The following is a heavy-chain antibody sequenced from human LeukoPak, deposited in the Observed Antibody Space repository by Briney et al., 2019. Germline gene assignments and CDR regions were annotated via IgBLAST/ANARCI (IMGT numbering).Heavy chain of an antibody. CDR3: ARGPHSSDPNI. CDR1: GFTFSSYS. CDR2: ISSSSSYI. V-gene: IGHV3-21*01. J-gene: IGHJ3*02. D-gene: IGHD6-19*01. Sequence: GGSLRLSCAASGFTFSSYSMNWVRQAPGKGLEWVSSISSSSSYIYYADSVKGRFTISRDNAKNSLYLQMNSLRAEDTAVYYCARGPHSSDPNIWGLGTMVTVSS.